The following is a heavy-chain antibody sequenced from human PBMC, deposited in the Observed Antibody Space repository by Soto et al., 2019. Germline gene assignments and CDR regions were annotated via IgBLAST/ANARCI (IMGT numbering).Heavy chain of an antibody. Sequence: SETLSLTCTVSGGSISSSSYYWGWIRQPPGKGLEWIGSIYYSGSTYYNPSLKSRVTISVDTSKNQFSLKLSSVTAADTAVYYGARLTPAISISDHWGQGTLVTVSS. J-gene: IGHJ4*02. D-gene: IGHD2-15*01. V-gene: IGHV4-39*01. CDR3: ARLTPAISISDH. CDR2: IYYSGST. CDR1: GGSISSSSYY.